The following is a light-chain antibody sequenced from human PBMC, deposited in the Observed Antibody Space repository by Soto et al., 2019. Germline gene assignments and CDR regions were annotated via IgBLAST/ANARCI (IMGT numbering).Light chain of an antibody. CDR2: AAP. CDR3: QQLNSYPIT. Sequence: DIQLTQSPSFLSASVGDRVTITCRASQDISSYFAWYQQKPGTAPKLLIYAAPTMQSGVPSRFSGSRSGTEFTFTISSLQPEDFATYYCQQLNSYPITFGQGTRLESK. J-gene: IGKJ5*01. CDR1: QDISSY. V-gene: IGKV1-9*01.